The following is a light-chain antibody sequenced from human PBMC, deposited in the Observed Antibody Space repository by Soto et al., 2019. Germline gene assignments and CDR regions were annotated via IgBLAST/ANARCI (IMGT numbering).Light chain of an antibody. CDR3: QQSYSTPLT. CDR2: AAS. J-gene: IGKJ4*01. CDR1: QSISSY. Sequence: DIQMTQSPLSLSASVGDRVTITCRASQSISSYLNWYQQKPGKAPKLLIYAASSLQSGVPSRFSDSGSGTDFTLTISSLQPEDFATYYCQQSYSTPLTFGGGTKVEIK. V-gene: IGKV1-39*01.